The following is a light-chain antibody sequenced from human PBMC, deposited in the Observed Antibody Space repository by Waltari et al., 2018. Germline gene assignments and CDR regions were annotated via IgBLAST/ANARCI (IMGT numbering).Light chain of an antibody. Sequence: DIQMTQSPSSLSASVGDRVTITCRASQSISNYLNWYQQRPGKAPNLLIYAGFSLQSGVPSRFSGSGSGTDFTLTISSLQPEDSASYYCQQSYNTPFTFGPGTKVDIK. J-gene: IGKJ3*01. V-gene: IGKV1-39*01. CDR2: AGF. CDR3: QQSYNTPFT. CDR1: QSISNY.